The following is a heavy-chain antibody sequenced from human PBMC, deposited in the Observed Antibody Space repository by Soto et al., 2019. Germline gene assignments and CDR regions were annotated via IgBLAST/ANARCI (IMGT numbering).Heavy chain of an antibody. V-gene: IGHV4-59*08. D-gene: IGHD3-10*01. J-gene: IGHJ3*02. Sequence: QVQLQESGPGLVKPSETLSLTCTVSGGSISSYYWSWIRQPPGKGLEWIGYIYYSGSTNYNPTLKSRVTISVDTSKNQCSLKLSSVTAAYTAVYYCARAYGLGAFDIWGQGTMVTVSS. CDR2: IYYSGST. CDR3: ARAYGLGAFDI. CDR1: GGSISSYY.